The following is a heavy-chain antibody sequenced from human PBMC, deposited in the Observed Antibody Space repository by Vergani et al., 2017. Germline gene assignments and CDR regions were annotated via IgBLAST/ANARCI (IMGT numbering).Heavy chain of an antibody. CDR1: GYNFTSFD. CDR2: MNPKSGNT. J-gene: IGHJ5*02. Sequence: QEQLVQSGAEVRKPGASVKVSCKASGYNFTSFDINWVRLATGQGLEWMGWMNPKSGNTAYAAKFQGRITMTRDSSTDTAYMEMKSLRSEDXAIYFCARGVLDSKYRHNWFGPWGQGTVVTVSS. V-gene: IGHV1-8*01. CDR3: ARGVLDSKYRHNWFGP. D-gene: IGHD3/OR15-3a*01.